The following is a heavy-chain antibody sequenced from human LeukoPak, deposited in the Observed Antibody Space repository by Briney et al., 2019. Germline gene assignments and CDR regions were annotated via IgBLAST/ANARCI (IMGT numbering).Heavy chain of an antibody. J-gene: IGHJ4*02. CDR1: GFTVSRNY. V-gene: IGHV3-53*01. Sequence: GGSLRLSCAASGFTVSRNYMSWVRQAPGKGLEWVSEIYSDGSTYYAASVKGRFSISRDNSKNTLYLQMNSLRAEDTAVYYCAKGKAGAGAFDYWGQGTLVTVSS. D-gene: IGHD3-10*01. CDR2: IYSDGST. CDR3: AKGKAGAGAFDY.